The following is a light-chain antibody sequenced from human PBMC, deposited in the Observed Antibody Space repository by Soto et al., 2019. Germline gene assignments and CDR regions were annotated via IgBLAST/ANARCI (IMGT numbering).Light chain of an antibody. CDR1: ESITTW. J-gene: IGKJ2*01. Sequence: DIQLTQSPSTLSASVGDRVTITCRASESITTWLAWYQQKPGKAPKVLIHDASTLESGVPSRFSGSGSGTEFTLTISSLQPDDFAAYFCHQYNTVPYTFGQGTKLETK. CDR3: HQYNTVPYT. V-gene: IGKV1-5*01. CDR2: DAS.